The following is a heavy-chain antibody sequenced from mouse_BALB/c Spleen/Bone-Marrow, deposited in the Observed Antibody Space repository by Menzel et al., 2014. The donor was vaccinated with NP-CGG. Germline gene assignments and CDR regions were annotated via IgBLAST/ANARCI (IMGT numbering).Heavy chain of an antibody. CDR1: GYTFTSYW. Sequence: QVQLQQSGAELVKPGASVKLSCKASGYTFTSYWIHWVKLRPGQGLEWIGEINPSNGRTNYNEKFKNKATLTVDKSSSTAYIQLSSQTSEDSAVYYCARYDGPAWFAYWGQGTLVTVSA. J-gene: IGHJ3*01. CDR3: ARYDGPAWFAY. V-gene: IGHV1S81*02. D-gene: IGHD2-3*01. CDR2: INPSNGRT.